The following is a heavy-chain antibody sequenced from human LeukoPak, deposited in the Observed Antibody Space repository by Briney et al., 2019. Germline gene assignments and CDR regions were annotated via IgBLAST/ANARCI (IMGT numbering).Heavy chain of an antibody. CDR1: GFTFSSYS. J-gene: IGHJ4*02. CDR3: ARDGSGTTNFDY. D-gene: IGHD3-10*01. Sequence: GGSLRLSCAASGFTFSSYSMNWVRQAPGKGLGWVSSISSSSSYIYSADSVKGRFTISRDNAKNSLYLQVTSMRADDTAVYYCARDGSGTTNFDYWGQGTLVTVSS. V-gene: IGHV3-21*01. CDR2: ISSSSSYI.